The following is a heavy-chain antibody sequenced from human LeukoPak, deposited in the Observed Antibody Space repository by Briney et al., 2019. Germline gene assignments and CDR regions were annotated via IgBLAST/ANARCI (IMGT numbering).Heavy chain of an antibody. J-gene: IGHJ4*02. Sequence: ASVKVSCKASGFTFTSSAVQWVRQARGQRLEWVGWIVVGSGNTNYAQKFQERVTITRDMSTSLVYMELSSLRSEDTAVYYCAAEAAYYYDSRDAFDVWGQGTLVTVSS. V-gene: IGHV1-58*01. CDR3: AAEAAYYYDSRDAFDV. CDR2: IVVGSGNT. D-gene: IGHD3-22*01. CDR1: GFTFTSSA.